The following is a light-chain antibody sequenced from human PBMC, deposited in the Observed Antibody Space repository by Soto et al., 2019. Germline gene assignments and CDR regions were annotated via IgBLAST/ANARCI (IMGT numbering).Light chain of an antibody. Sequence: EIVLTQSPGTLSLSPGEAATLSCRASQGVSSNNLAWYQQKPGRAPRLLIFGASNRASDIPHRFSGSGSGTTFTLTISRLEPEDFAVYYCQQYGSSPPYTFGQGTKLEIK. CDR1: QGVSSNN. V-gene: IGKV3-20*01. CDR3: QQYGSSPPYT. J-gene: IGKJ2*01. CDR2: GAS.